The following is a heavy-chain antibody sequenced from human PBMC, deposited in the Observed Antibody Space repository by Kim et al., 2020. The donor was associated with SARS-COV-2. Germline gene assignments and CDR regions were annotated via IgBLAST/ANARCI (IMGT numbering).Heavy chain of an antibody. CDR3: ARDVGSSGAAGSDI. CDR1: GFTFSSYS. D-gene: IGHD6-25*01. V-gene: IGHV3-21*01. Sequence: GGSLRLSCAASGFTFSSYSMNWVRQAPGKGLEWVSSISSSSSYIYYADSVKGRFTISRDNAKNSLYLQMNSLRAEDTAVYYCARDVGSSGAAGSDIWGQGTMVTVSS. CDR2: ISSSSSYI. J-gene: IGHJ3*02.